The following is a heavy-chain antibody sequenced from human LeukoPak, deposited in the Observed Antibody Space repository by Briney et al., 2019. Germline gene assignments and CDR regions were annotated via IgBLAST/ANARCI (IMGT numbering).Heavy chain of an antibody. CDR3: ASSHDYDALDI. V-gene: IGHV3-53*01. CDR1: GFTVSSNY. CDR2: IYSGGST. J-gene: IGHJ3*02. D-gene: IGHD4-11*01. Sequence: GGSLRLSCAASGFTVSSNYMSWVRQAPGKGLEWVSVIYSGGSTYYADSVKGRFTISRDNSKNTLYLQMNSLRAEDTAVYYCASSHDYDALDIWGQGTMVTVSS.